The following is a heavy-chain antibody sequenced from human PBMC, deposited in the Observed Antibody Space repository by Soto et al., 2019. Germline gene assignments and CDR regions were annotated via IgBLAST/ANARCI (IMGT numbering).Heavy chain of an antibody. J-gene: IGHJ4*02. CDR1: GYTFTSYG. V-gene: IGHV1-18*01. CDR3: ARDRSRLAAAGPSDY. Sequence: ASVKVSCKASGYTFTSYGISWVRQAPGQGLEWMGWISAYNGNTNYAQKLQSRVTMTTDTSTSTDYMELRSLRSDDTAVYYCARDRSRLAAAGPSDYWGQGTLVTVSS. D-gene: IGHD6-13*01. CDR2: ISAYNGNT.